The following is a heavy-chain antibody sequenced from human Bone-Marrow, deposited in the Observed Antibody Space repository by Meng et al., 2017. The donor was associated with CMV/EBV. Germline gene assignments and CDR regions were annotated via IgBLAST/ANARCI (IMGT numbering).Heavy chain of an antibody. D-gene: IGHD2-21*02. Sequence: ASVKVSCKASGYTFTSYGISWVRQAPGQGLEWMGWISAYNGNTNYAQKLQGRVTMTTDTPTSTAYMELRSLRSDDTAVYYCARDLSGETEPYCGGDCPAFDIWGQGTMVTVSS. CDR3: ARDLSGETEPYCGGDCPAFDI. V-gene: IGHV1-18*01. CDR2: ISAYNGNT. CDR1: GYTFTSYG. J-gene: IGHJ3*02.